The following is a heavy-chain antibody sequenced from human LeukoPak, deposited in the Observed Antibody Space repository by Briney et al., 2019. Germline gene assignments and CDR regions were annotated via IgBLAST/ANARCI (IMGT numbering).Heavy chain of an antibody. J-gene: IGHJ4*02. Sequence: PGGSLTLSCVACGFTFSSYSKTWVRQAPGKALEWVSSISGSGSSTYYEDSVKGRFTISRDNSRNTLYLQMDSLRAEDTTIYYCLYGYNLLYWGQGTLVTVSS. V-gene: IGHV3-23*01. CDR2: ISGSGSST. D-gene: IGHD2-8*01. CDR3: LYGYNLLY. CDR1: GFTFSSYS.